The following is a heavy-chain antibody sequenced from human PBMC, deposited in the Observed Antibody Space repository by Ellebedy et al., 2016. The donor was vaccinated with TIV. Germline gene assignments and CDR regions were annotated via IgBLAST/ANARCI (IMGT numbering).Heavy chain of an antibody. CDR3: ARRGSYGDFAVQVNNWFDR. CDR2: IYQDGSEK. CDR1: GFSFRNYW. J-gene: IGHJ5*02. D-gene: IGHD4-17*01. V-gene: IGHV3-7*01. Sequence: GESLKISCAASGFSFRNYWMGWVRQAPGKGLEWVANIYQDGSEKYYVDSVKGRFTISRDNAKSSLYLQLNSLRVEDMAVYYCARRGSYGDFAVQVNNWFDRWGQGTLVTV.